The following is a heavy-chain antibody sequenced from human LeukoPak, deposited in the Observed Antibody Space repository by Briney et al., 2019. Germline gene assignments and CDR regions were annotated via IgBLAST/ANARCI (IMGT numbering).Heavy chain of an antibody. CDR1: GGSFSGYY. CDR2: IYHSGST. J-gene: IGHJ4*02. V-gene: IGHV4-34*01. Sequence: SETLSLTCAVYGGSFSGYYWSWIRQPPGKGLEWIGEIYHSGSTNYNPSLKSRVTISVDKSKNQFSLKLSSVTAADTAVYYCARGPGGFDYWGQGTLVTVSS. CDR3: ARGPGGFDY. D-gene: IGHD3-16*01.